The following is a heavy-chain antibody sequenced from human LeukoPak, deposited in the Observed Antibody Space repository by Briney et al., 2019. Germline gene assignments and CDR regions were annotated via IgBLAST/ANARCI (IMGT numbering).Heavy chain of an antibody. V-gene: IGHV3-9*01. CDR3: VRDHVGGSCVDCPLGDAFDT. CDR2: ISWSRYII. J-gene: IGHJ3*02. D-gene: IGHD2-15*01. CDR1: GFTFDEYA. Sequence: GGSLRLSCAASGFTFDEYAMHWVRQAPGKGLEWVSGISWSRYIIEYADSVRGRFTISRDNAKNSLFLQMNSLRAEGSAMYYCVRDHVGGSCVDCPLGDAFDTWGQGTMVTVSS.